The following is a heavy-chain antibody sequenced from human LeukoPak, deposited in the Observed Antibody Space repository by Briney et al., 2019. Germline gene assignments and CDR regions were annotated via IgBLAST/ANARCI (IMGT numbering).Heavy chain of an antibody. Sequence: ASVKVSCKASGYTFTSYGISWVRQAPGQGLEWMGWISAYNGNTNYAQKLQGRVTMTTDTSTSTAYMELRSLRSDDTAVYYCARDAPDIVAIPYYYYGMDVWGQGTTVTVSS. CDR1: GYTFTSYG. V-gene: IGHV1-18*01. CDR2: ISAYNGNT. CDR3: ARDAPDIVAIPYYYYGMDV. D-gene: IGHD5-12*01. J-gene: IGHJ6*02.